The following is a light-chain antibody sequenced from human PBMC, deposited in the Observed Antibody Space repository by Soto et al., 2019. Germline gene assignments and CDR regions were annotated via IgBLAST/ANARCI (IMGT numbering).Light chain of an antibody. CDR1: SSNSGAGYD. V-gene: IGLV1-40*01. J-gene: IGLJ3*02. CDR2: GNS. Sequence: QSVLTQPPSVSGAPGQRVNISCTGSSSNSGAGYDVHWYQQLPGTAPKLLIYGNSNRPSGVPDRFSGSKSGTSASLAITGLHAEDEADYYCQSFDSSLSGWVFGGGTKVTVL. CDR3: QSFDSSLSGWV.